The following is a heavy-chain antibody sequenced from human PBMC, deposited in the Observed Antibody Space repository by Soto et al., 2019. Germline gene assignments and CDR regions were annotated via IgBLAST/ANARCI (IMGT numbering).Heavy chain of an antibody. CDR1: GFIFSAFA. CDR2: ISGGGTST. CDR3: AKAPGLGYSYGFYYYYGMEG. V-gene: IGHV3-23*01. Sequence: PGGSLRLSCGASGFIFSAFAMSWVRQAPGKGLEWVSGISGGGTSTYYADSVKGRFTISRDNSKNTLYLQMNNLRAEDTAVYYCAKAPGLGYSYGFYYYYGMEGWCQGTTVTASS. D-gene: IGHD5-18*01. J-gene: IGHJ6*02.